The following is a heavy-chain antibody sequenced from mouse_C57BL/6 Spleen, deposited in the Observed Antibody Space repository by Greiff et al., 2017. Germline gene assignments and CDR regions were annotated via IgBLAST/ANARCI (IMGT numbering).Heavy chain of an antibody. CDR1: GYTFTDYN. D-gene: IGHD2-1*01. CDR2: INPNNGGT. Sequence: VQLQQSGPELVKPGASVKMSCKASGYTFTDYNMHWVKQSHGKSLEWIGYINPNNGGTSYNQKFKGKATLTVNKSSSTAYMELRSLTSEDSAVYYRGREGGYYGNYVGFDYWGQGTTLTVSS. J-gene: IGHJ2*01. CDR3: GREGGYYGNYVGFDY. V-gene: IGHV1-22*01.